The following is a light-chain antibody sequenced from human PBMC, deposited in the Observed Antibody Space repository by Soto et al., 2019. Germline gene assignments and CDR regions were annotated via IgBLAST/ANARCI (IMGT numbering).Light chain of an antibody. V-gene: IGKV1-8*01. J-gene: IGKJ4*01. CDR2: AAS. Sequence: AIRMTQSPSSLSASTGDRVTITCRASQGISSYLAWYQQKPGKAPKLLIYAASTLQSGVPSRFSGSGSGTDFTFTISSLQPEDIATYYCQQYDNLPLTFGGGTKV. CDR3: QQYDNLPLT. CDR1: QGISSY.